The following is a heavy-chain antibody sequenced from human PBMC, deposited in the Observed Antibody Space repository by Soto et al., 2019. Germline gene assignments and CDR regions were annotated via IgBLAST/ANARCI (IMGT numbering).Heavy chain of an antibody. CDR1: GFTFSSYE. Sequence: GGSLRLSCAASGFTFSSYEMNWVRQAPGKGLEWVSYISSSGSGSTIYYADSVKGRFTISRDNAKNSPYLQMNSLRAEDTAVYYCAKFPTYAIYSTSTSCFDSWGQGTLVTVSS. CDR2: ISSSGSGSTI. J-gene: IGHJ4*02. CDR3: AKFPTYAIYSTSTSCFDS. D-gene: IGHD2-2*01. V-gene: IGHV3-48*03.